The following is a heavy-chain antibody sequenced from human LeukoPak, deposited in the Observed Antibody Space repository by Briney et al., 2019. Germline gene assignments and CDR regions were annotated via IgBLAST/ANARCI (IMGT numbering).Heavy chain of an antibody. Sequence: SVKVSCKASGGTFSSYAISWVRQAPGQGLEWMGRIIPILGIANYAQKFQGRVTITADKSTSTAYMELSSLRSEDAAVYYCANPGYCSSTSCYADHEYYYGMDVWGQGTTVTVSS. CDR1: GGTFSSYA. CDR2: IIPILGIA. V-gene: IGHV1-69*04. J-gene: IGHJ6*02. D-gene: IGHD2-2*03. CDR3: ANPGYCSSTSCYADHEYYYGMDV.